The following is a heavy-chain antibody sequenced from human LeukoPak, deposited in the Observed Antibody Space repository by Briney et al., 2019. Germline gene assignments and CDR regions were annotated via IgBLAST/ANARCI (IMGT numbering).Heavy chain of an antibody. CDR2: IYTSGST. V-gene: IGHV4-61*02. J-gene: IGHJ4*02. CDR3: ARFGITMVRGVIIAHGVDY. CDR1: GGSISSGSYY. Sequence: SETLSLTCTVSGGSISSGSYYWSWIRQPAGKGLEWIGRIYTSGSTNYNPSLKSRVTISVDTSKNQFSLKLSSVTAADTAVYYCARFGITMVRGVIIAHGVDYWGQGTLVTVSS. D-gene: IGHD3-10*01.